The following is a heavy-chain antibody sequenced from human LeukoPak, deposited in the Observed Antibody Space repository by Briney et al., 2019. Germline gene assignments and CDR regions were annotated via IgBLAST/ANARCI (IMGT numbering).Heavy chain of an antibody. Sequence: GGSLRLSCAASGFTFSSYGMHWVRQAPGKGLEWVAVISYDGSNKYYADSVKGRFTISRDNSKNTLYLQMNSLRAEDTAVYYCAKNPGEAGTHFDICGQGTMVTVSS. CDR2: ISYDGSNK. CDR3: AKNPGEAGTHFDI. J-gene: IGHJ3*02. D-gene: IGHD6-19*01. CDR1: GFTFSSYG. V-gene: IGHV3-30*18.